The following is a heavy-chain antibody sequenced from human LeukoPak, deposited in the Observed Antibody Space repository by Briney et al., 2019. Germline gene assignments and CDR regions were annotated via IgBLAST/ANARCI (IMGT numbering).Heavy chain of an antibody. Sequence: GGSLRLSCAASGFTFRSYAMSWVRQAPGKGLEWVSAISGSGGRTYYADSVKGRFTISRDNSKNTLYLQMNSLRAEDTAVYYCAKVEYDFHYYYGMDVWGQGTTVTVSS. D-gene: IGHD3-3*01. J-gene: IGHJ6*02. CDR1: GFTFRSYA. CDR2: ISGSGGRT. V-gene: IGHV3-23*01. CDR3: AKVEYDFHYYYGMDV.